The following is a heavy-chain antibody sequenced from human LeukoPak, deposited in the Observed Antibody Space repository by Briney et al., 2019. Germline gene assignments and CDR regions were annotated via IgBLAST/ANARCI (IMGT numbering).Heavy chain of an antibody. Sequence: PGRSLRLSCAASGFTFSTYAMSCASQPPGEGLEWVSAIIVSGGSTYYAASVKGRFTISRDNSKNTLYLQMNSLRAEDTAVYYCAKDRNYYDSSGYFDYWGQGTLVTVSS. J-gene: IGHJ4*02. V-gene: IGHV3-23*01. D-gene: IGHD3-22*01. CDR1: GFTFSTYA. CDR2: IIVSGGST. CDR3: AKDRNYYDSSGYFDY.